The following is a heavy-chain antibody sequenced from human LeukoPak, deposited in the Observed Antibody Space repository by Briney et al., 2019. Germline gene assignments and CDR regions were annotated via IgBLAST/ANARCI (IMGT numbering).Heavy chain of an antibody. D-gene: IGHD2-15*01. V-gene: IGHV3-74*01. CDR2: INSDGSST. CDR3: ARGVGYCSGGSCYSSYGMDV. CDR1: GFTFSSYW. J-gene: IGHJ6*02. Sequence: GGSLRLSCAASGFTFSSYWMHWVRQAPGKGLVWVSRINSDGSSTSYADSVKGRFTISRDNAKNTLYLQMNSLRAEDTAVYYCARGVGYCSGGSCYSSYGMDVWGQGTTVTVSS.